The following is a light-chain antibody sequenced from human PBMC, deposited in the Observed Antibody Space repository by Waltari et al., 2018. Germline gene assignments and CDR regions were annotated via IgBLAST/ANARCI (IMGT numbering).Light chain of an antibody. Sequence: QSVLTQPPSASGTPGPRVTIPCSRSSSNIGSTTVTWYHQLPGTAPKLLSYSNNQRPSGVPDRFAGSKSGTSASLAISGLQSEDEADYYCAAWDDSLNGPSWVFGGGTKLTVL. CDR1: SSNIGSTT. J-gene: IGLJ3*02. CDR3: AAWDDSLNGPSWV. CDR2: SNN. V-gene: IGLV1-44*01.